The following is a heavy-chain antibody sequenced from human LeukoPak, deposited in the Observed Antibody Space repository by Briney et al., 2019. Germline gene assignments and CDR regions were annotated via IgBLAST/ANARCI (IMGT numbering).Heavy chain of an antibody. CDR1: GGSISSYY. CDR3: ARYLCTGGSCSFDY. V-gene: IGHV4-59*08. J-gene: IGHJ4*02. Sequence: SETLSLTCTVSGGSISSYYWSWIRQPPGKGLEWIGYIYYRGSTNYNPSLKSRVTISVDTSKNQFSLKLSSVTAADTAVYYCARYLCTGGSCSFDYWGQGTLVTVSS. D-gene: IGHD2-15*01. CDR2: IYYRGST.